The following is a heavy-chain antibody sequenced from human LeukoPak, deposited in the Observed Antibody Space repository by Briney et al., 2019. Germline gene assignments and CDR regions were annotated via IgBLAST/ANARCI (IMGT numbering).Heavy chain of an antibody. D-gene: IGHD1-1*01. CDR3: ARGLSTIAY. V-gene: IGHV1-69*02. CDR1: GGTFISYT. CDR2: IIPILGIA. J-gene: IGHJ4*02. Sequence: ASVMVSCKASGGTFISYTISWVRQAPGQGLECMGRIIPILGIANYAQKFQGRVTITADKSTSTAYMELSSLRSEDTAVYSCARGLSTIAYWGQGTLVTVSS.